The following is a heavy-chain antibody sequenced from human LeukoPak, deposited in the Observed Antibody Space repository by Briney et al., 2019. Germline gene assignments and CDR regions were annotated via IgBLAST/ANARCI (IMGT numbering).Heavy chain of an antibody. CDR3: ARADYDFWSGYLDAFDI. CDR2: INSDGSST. CDR1: GFTFSSYW. Sequence: GGSLRLSCAASGFTFSSYWMHWVRQAPGKGLVWVSRINSDGSSTSYADSVKGRFTISRDNAKNSLYLQMNSLRAEDTAVYYCARADYDFWSGYLDAFDIWGQGTMVTVSS. D-gene: IGHD3-3*01. J-gene: IGHJ3*02. V-gene: IGHV3-74*01.